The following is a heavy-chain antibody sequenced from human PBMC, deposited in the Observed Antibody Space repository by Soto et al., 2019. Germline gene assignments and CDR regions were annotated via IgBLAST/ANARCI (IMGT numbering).Heavy chain of an antibody. J-gene: IGHJ2*01. CDR3: ASGSYNTRGYSYGYGNWYFDL. D-gene: IGHD5-18*01. CDR1: GGSFSGYY. V-gene: IGHV4-34*01. Sequence: PSETLSLTCAVYGGSFSGYYWSWIRQPPGKGLEWIGEINHSGSTNYNPSLKSRVTISVDTSKNQFSLKLSSVTAADTAVYYCASGSYNTRGYSYGYGNWYFDLWGRGTLVTVSS. CDR2: INHSGST.